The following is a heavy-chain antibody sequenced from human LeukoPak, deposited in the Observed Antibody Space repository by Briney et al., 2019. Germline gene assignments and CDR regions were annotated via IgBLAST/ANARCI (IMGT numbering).Heavy chain of an antibody. D-gene: IGHD3-22*01. V-gene: IGHV3-30*18. CDR3: AKAGRPGIVAVDY. CDR1: GFTFSSYG. J-gene: IGHJ4*02. CDR2: ISDDGSNK. Sequence: GRSLRLSCAASGFTFSSYGMQWVRQAPGKGRGWVAVISDDGSNKNYADSVKGRFTISRDISKNTLYLQMNSLRAEDTAVYYCAKAGRPGIVAVDYWGQGTLVTVSS.